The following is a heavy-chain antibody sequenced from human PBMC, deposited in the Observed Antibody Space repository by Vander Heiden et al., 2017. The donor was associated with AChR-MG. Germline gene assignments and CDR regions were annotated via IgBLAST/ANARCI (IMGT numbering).Heavy chain of an antibody. Sequence: EVQLVESGGGLVQPGRSLRLSCAASGFTFDDYARHWGRQAPGKGLEWVSGISWNSGSIGYAESVKGRVTISRDNAKNSLYRQMNSLRAEETALYYCAKAQMPDDYDSSGYYMDVWGKVTTVAVSS. V-gene: IGHV3-9*01. J-gene: IGHJ6*03. CDR3: AKAQMPDDYDSSGYYMDV. CDR1: GFTFDDYA. D-gene: IGHD3-22*01. CDR2: ISWNSGSI.